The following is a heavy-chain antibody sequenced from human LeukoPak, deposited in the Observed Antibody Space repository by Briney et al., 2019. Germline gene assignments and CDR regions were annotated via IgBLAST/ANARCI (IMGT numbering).Heavy chain of an antibody. CDR1: GFTFSTYG. V-gene: IGHV3-30*03. CDR3: ARDHAGSGRASDY. J-gene: IGHJ4*02. Sequence: PGRSLRLSCAASGFTFSTYGIHWVRQAPGKGLEWVGLLSSGGINKHYADSVKGRFIISRDNSMNTLYLQMNSLGVEDTAVYYCARDHAGSGRASDYWGQGTLVTVSS. D-gene: IGHD2-15*01. CDR2: LSSGGINK.